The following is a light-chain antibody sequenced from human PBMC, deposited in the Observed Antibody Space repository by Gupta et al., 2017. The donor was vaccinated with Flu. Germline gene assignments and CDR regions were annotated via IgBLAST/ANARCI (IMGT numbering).Light chain of an antibody. CDR1: QSVSSN. J-gene: IGKJ2*03. Sequence: EIVMTQSPATLSVSPGERATLSCRASQSVSSNLDWYQQKPGQAPRLLIYGASTRATGIPARFSGSGSGTEFTLTISSLQSEAFAVYYCQQYNNWPPVSFGQGTKLEIK. CDR3: QQYNNWPPVS. V-gene: IGKV3-15*01. CDR2: GAS.